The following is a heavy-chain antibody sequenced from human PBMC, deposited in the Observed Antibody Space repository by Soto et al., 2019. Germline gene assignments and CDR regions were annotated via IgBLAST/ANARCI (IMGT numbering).Heavy chain of an antibody. D-gene: IGHD2-21*01. CDR1: GGSISSSSYY. CDR2: IYNSGNT. CDR3: ASGLSGDKVDQ. Sequence: PSETLSLTCTVSGGSISSSSYYWSWIRQPPGKGLEWIGHIYNSGNTYNNPSLRSRLTISLDTSKSQFSLNLNSVTAADTAVYYCASGLSGDKVDQWGQGTLVTVSS. J-gene: IGHJ4*02. V-gene: IGHV4-30-4*01.